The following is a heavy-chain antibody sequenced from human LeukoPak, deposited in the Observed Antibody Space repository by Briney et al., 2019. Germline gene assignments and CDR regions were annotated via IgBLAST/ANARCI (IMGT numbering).Heavy chain of an antibody. CDR3: ARGSAIVTTYGAPNWFDT. J-gene: IGHJ5*02. V-gene: IGHV1-2*02. CDR2: INPNSGGT. Sequence: ASVKVSFKPSGYTFTVYYIHWVRQAPGQGLEWMGWINPNSGGTNYAQKFQVRVTMTRDRSISTAYMELSRLRSDDTAVYYCARGSAIVTTYGAPNWFDTWGQGTLVTVSS. CDR1: GYTFTVYY. D-gene: IGHD5-18*01.